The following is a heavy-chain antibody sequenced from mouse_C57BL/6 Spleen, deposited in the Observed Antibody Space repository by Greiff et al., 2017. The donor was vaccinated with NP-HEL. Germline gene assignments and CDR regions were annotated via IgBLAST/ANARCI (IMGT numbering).Heavy chain of an antibody. V-gene: IGHV1-85*01. CDR1: GYTFTSYD. CDR2: IYPRDGST. Sequence: VMLVESGPELVKPGASVKLSCKASGYTFTSYDINWVKQRPGQGLEWIGWIYPRDGSTKYNEKFKGKATLTVDTSSSTAYMELHSLTSEDSAVYFCARDYYGSSYGYFDVWGTGTTVTVSS. D-gene: IGHD1-1*01. J-gene: IGHJ1*03. CDR3: ARDYYGSSYGYFDV.